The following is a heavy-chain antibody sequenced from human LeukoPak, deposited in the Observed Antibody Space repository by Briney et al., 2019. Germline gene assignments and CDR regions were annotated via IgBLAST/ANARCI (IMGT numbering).Heavy chain of an antibody. CDR2: IRFDGSNK. J-gene: IGHJ4*02. D-gene: IGHD6-6*01. CDR1: GFTFSSYG. CDR3: AKRVPYSSSSVYFDF. V-gene: IGHV3-30*02. Sequence: GGSLRLSCVASGFTFSSYGMHWVRQAPGKGLEWVAFIRFDGSNKYYADSVKGRFTISRDNSKNTLYLQMNSLRAEDTAVYYCAKRVPYSSSSVYFDFWGQGTLVTVSS.